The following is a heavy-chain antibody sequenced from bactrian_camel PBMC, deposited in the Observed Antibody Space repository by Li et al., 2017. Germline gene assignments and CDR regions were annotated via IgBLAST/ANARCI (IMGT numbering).Heavy chain of an antibody. CDR3: ALPFPMTMGWTQLHYKY. CDR2: VDVDGNT. J-gene: IGHJ4*01. Sequence: DVQLVESGGGSVQAGGSLRLSCAASGYTYSSYCMGWFRQAPGKEREAVAAVDVDGNTSYADSVKGRFTISRDNAKNTVYLQMNSLKSEDTALYYCALPFPMTMGWTQLHYKYWGQGTQVTVS. V-gene: IGHV3S42*01. CDR1: GYTYSSYC. D-gene: IGHD5*01.